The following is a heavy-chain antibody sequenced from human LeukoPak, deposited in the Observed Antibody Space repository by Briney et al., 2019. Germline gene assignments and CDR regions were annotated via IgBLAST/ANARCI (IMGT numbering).Heavy chain of an antibody. D-gene: IGHD2-15*01. CDR1: GFTFSTFA. V-gene: IGHV3-23*01. Sequence: GGSLRLSCAASGFTFSTFAMTWVRQAPGKGLEWVSAISGSGNTPYYADSVKGRFTISRDNSKNTLYLQMNSLRAEDTAVYYCARPCSGRSCYRYYFDYWSQGTLVTVSS. J-gene: IGHJ4*02. CDR3: ARPCSGRSCYRYYFDY. CDR2: ISGSGNTP.